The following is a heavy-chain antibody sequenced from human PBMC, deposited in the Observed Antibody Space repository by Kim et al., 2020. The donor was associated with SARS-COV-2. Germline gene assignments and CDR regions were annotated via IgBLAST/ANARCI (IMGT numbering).Heavy chain of an antibody. CDR3: ARPYGLGAFDI. Sequence: SETLSLTCAVYGGSFSGYYWSWIRQPPGKGLEWIGEINHSGSTNYNPSLKSRVTISVDTSKNQFSLKLSSVTAADTAVYYCARPYGLGAFDIWGQGTMVTVSS. CDR2: INHSGST. D-gene: IGHD4-17*01. J-gene: IGHJ3*02. CDR1: GGSFSGYY. V-gene: IGHV4-34*01.